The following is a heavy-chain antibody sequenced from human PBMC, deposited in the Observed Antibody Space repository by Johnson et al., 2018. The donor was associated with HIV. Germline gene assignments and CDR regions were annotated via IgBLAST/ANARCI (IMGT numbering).Heavy chain of an antibody. V-gene: IGHV3-20*04. D-gene: IGHD7-27*01. Sequence: EMQLVESGGGVVRPGGSLRLSCAASGFTFDDYGMSWVRQAPGTGVEWVSGINWNGGRTGYADSVKGRFTISRDNAKSSLDLQMNSLRAEDTALYYCASGDELGDDAFDIWGQGTMVTVSS. CDR2: INWNGGRT. J-gene: IGHJ3*02. CDR3: ASGDELGDDAFDI. CDR1: GFTFDDYG.